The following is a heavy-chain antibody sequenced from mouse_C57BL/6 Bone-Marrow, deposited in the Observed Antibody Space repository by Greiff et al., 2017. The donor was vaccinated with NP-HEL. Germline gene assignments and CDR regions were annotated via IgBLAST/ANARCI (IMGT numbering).Heavy chain of an antibody. J-gene: IGHJ2*01. V-gene: IGHV14-4*01. CDR1: GFNIKDDY. CDR3: TFITTAPFDY. Sequence: EVQLQQSGAELVRPGASVKLSCTASGFNIKDDYMHWVKQRPEQGLEWIGWIDPENGDTEYASKFQGKATKTADTSSNTAYLQLSSLTSEDTAVYYCTFITTAPFDYWGQGTTLTVSS. CDR2: IDPENGDT. D-gene: IGHD1-1*01.